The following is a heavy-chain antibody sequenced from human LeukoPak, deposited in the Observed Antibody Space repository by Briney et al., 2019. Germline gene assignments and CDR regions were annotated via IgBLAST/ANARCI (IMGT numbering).Heavy chain of an antibody. V-gene: IGHV4-59*08. Sequence: SETLSLTCTVSGGPISSYYWSWIRQPPGKGLEWVGYIHYSGSTNYNPSLKSLLTISVDTSRNQFSLKLRSVTAADTAVYYRARHYCGGGNCYSFDYWGQGTLVTVSS. CDR2: IHYSGST. CDR1: GGPISSYY. CDR3: ARHYCGGGNCYSFDY. D-gene: IGHD2-15*01. J-gene: IGHJ4*02.